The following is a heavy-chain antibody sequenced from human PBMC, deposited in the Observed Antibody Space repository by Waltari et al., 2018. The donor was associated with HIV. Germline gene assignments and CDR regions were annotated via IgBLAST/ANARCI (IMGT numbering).Heavy chain of an antibody. Sequence: EVQLVESGGGLVQPGRSLRLSCAASGFTFNNYNMHSGRQVPGKGLEWVAGSHWSGSPVDFADSVKGRFTISRDNAKNSLFLQMNSLRPDDTAVYYCVKDAYYFDDRTRSYGLDVWGQGTTVTVSS. V-gene: IGHV3-9*01. CDR1: GFTFNNYN. J-gene: IGHJ6*02. CDR3: VKDAYYFDDRTRSYGLDV. D-gene: IGHD3-22*01. CDR2: SHWSGSPV.